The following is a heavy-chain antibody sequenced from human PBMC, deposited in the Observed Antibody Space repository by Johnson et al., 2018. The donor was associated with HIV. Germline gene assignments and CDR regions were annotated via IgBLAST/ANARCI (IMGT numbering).Heavy chain of an antibody. CDR3: LLGQDGGGI. V-gene: IGHV3-30*03. CDR2: ISYDGSNK. J-gene: IGHJ3*02. Sequence: QVQLVESGGRVVQPGRSLRLSCAASGFTFNSYGMHWVRQAPGKGLEWVAFISYDGSNKHYAHSVKGRYSISRDNTKDTLSLQMNSLTAEDTAMYYALLGQDGGGIWGQGTMVTVSS. CDR1: GFTFNSYG. D-gene: IGHD3-16*01.